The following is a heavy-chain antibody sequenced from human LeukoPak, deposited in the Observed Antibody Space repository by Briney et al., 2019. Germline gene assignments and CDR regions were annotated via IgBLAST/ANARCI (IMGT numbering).Heavy chain of an antibody. CDR2: IYSGGST. Sequence: GGSLRLSCAASGFTVSSNYMSWVRQSPGKELEWVSVIYSGGSTYFADSVKGRFTISRDYSKNTLYLQINSLRAEDTAVYYCARALSSSWYAFRSNWFDPWGQGTLVSVSS. J-gene: IGHJ5*02. CDR1: GFTVSSNY. V-gene: IGHV3-53*01. CDR3: ARALSSSWYAFRSNWFDP. D-gene: IGHD6-13*01.